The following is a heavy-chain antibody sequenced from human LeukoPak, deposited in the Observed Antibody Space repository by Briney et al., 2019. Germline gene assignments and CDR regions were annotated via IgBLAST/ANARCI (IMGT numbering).Heavy chain of an antibody. Sequence: SQTLSLTCAISGDTVPGNSGAWIWIRQSPSRGLEWLGRTYYMSKWFHEYAVSVKGRIIISPDTANNQFSLHLSSVTADDTGVYYCARALERYYFDFWGQGTLVTGSS. CDR1: GDTVPGNSGA. J-gene: IGHJ4*02. D-gene: IGHD1-1*01. CDR3: ARALERYYFDF. V-gene: IGHV6-1*01. CDR2: TYYMSKWFH.